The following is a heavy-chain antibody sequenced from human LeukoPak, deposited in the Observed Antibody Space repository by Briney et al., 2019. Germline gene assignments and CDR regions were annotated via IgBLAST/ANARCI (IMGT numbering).Heavy chain of an antibody. CDR1: GGSISSHF. J-gene: IGHJ3*01. CDR3: AREELAAHRGSFTL. CDR2: IYYRGNT. D-gene: IGHD6-6*01. Sequence: SDTLSLTCTVSGGSISSHFWTWMRQSPGKGLEGISYIYYRGNTNYNPSLRSRVTISIDTSKNQFSLSLTSVTAADTAIYYCAREELAAHRGSFTLWGQGSVVSVSS. V-gene: IGHV4-59*11.